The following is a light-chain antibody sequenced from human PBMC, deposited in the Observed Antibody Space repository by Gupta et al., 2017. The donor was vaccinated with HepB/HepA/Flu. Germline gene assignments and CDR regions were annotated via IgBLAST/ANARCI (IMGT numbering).Light chain of an antibody. CDR2: AAS. J-gene: IGKJ1*01. CDR3: QQSYIAPRT. V-gene: IGKV1-39*01. CDR1: QNIAIY. Sequence: DLQMTQSPSSLSASVGDRVTITCRASQNIAIYLNWYQQTPGKAPKLLIFAASSVQSGVPSRFSGSGSGTDFTLTISSLQPEDFATYYCQQSYIAPRTFGQGTKVDVK.